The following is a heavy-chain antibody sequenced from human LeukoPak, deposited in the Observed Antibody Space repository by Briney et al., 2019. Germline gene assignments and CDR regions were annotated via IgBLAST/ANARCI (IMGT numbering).Heavy chain of an antibody. CDR3: ARDVYCSSTTCSYYFDY. J-gene: IGHJ4*02. CDR1: GGTFSSSA. V-gene: IGHV1-69*13. CDR2: IIPIFGTA. Sequence: ASVKVSCKASGGTFSSSAISWVRQAPGQGLEWMGGIIPIFGTANYAQKFQGRVTITADESTSTAYMELSSLRSEDTAVYYCARDVYCSSTTCSYYFDYWGQGTLVTVSS. D-gene: IGHD2-2*01.